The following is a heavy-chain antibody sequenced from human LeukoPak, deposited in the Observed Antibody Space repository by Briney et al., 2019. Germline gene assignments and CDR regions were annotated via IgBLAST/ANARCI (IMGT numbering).Heavy chain of an antibody. J-gene: IGHJ4*02. CDR2: ISGSGGST. V-gene: IGHV3-23*01. CDR1: GFTFSSYA. CDR3: AKARARSPDFLDY. Sequence: GGSLRLSCAASGFTFSSYAMSWVRQAPGKGLEWVSAISGSGGSTYCADSVKGRFTISRDNSKNTLYLQMNSLRAEDTAVYYCAKARARSPDFLDYWGQGTLVTVSS.